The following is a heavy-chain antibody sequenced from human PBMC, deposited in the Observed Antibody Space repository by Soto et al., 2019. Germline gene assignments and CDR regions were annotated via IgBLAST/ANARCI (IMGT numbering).Heavy chain of an antibody. Sequence: ASVKVSCKASGYTFTSCDINWVRQATGQGLEWMGWMNPNSGNTGHAQKFQGRVTMTRNTSISTAYMELSSLRSEDTAVYYCARGGSFPSIAAAGTFYYYYLDVWGKGTTVTLSS. CDR2: MNPNSGNT. CDR3: ARGGSFPSIAAAGTFYYYYLDV. CDR1: GYTFTSCD. J-gene: IGHJ6*03. V-gene: IGHV1-8*01. D-gene: IGHD6-13*01.